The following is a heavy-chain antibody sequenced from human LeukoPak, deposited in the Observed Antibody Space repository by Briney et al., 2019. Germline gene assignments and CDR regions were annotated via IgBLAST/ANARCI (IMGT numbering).Heavy chain of an antibody. Sequence: EASVKVSCKASGYTFTSYDINWVRQATGQGLEWMGWMNPNSGNTGYAQKFQGRVTMTRNTSISTAYMELSSLRSEDTAVYYCAREAVVVGRYGMDVWGQGTTVTVSS. V-gene: IGHV1-8*01. CDR1: GYTFTSYD. J-gene: IGHJ6*02. CDR2: MNPNSGNT. CDR3: AREAVVVGRYGMDV. D-gene: IGHD2-15*01.